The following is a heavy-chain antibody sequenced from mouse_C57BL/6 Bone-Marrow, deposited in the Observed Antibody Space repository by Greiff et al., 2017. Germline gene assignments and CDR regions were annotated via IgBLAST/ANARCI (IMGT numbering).Heavy chain of an antibody. Sequence: QVQLQQSGPELVKPGASVKLSCKASGYTFTSYDINWVKQRPGQGLEWIGWSYPRDGSTKYNEKFTGKATLTVDTSSRTGYMELHSLTSEDSAVYVCARLECDGSIGDWYCDVWGTGTTVTVSS. J-gene: IGHJ1*03. CDR1: GYTFTSYD. CDR2: SYPRDGST. V-gene: IGHV1-85*01. D-gene: IGHD1-1*01. CDR3: ARLECDGSIGDWYCDV.